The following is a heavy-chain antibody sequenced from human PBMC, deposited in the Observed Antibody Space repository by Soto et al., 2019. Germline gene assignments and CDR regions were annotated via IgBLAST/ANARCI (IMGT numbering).Heavy chain of an antibody. CDR1: GGTFSSYA. V-gene: IGHV1-69*01. D-gene: IGHD2-21*01. CDR2: IIPIFGTA. CDR3: AAPGEVVLADRYYFDY. Sequence: QVQLVQSGAEVKKPGSSVKVSCKASGGTFSSYAISWVRQAPGQGLEWMGGIIPIFGTANYAQKFQGRVTITADESTSTAYMELRSLRSEDTAVYYCAAPGEVVLADRYYFDYWGQGTLVTVSS. J-gene: IGHJ4*02.